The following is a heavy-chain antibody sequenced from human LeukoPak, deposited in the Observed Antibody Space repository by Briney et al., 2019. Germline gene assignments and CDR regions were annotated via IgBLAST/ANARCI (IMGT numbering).Heavy chain of an antibody. D-gene: IGHD3-3*01. V-gene: IGHV3-15*01. CDR3: TTGVEK. J-gene: IGHJ4*02. Sequence: PGGSLRLSCAASGFTFSKAWMTWVRQAPGKGLEWVGRIKSKTDGETTDYGAPVQGRFTILREDAKNTLYLEVNSLKTEDTGVYYCTTGVEKWGQGTRVIVSS. CDR2: IKSKTDGETT. CDR1: GFTFSKAW.